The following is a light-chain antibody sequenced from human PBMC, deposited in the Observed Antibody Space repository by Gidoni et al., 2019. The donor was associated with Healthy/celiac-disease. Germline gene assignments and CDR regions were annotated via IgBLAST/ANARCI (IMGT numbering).Light chain of an antibody. CDR3: MQALQTPIT. V-gene: IGKV2-28*01. CDR2: LGS. CDR1: QSLLHSNGYNY. Sequence: DIVMTQSPLSLPVTPGEPASISCRSSQSLLHSNGYNYLDRYLQKPGQSPQLLIYLGSNRASGVPDRFSGSGSGTDFALKISRVEAENVGVYYCMQALQTPITFXQXTRLEIK. J-gene: IGKJ5*01.